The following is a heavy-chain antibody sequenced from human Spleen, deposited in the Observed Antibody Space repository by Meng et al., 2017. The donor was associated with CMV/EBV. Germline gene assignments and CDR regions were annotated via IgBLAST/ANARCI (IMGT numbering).Heavy chain of an antibody. CDR1: GSTFSGYY. Sequence: ASVKVSCKASGSTFSGYYIHWVRQAPRQGLEWMGYINPHSGDTYYTQNFQGSVTMTMDASISTVYVELSRLRSDDTAVYYCARDLWPTYNWNPRTDNWFDPWGQGTLVTVSS. V-gene: IGHV1-2*02. D-gene: IGHD1-20*01. CDR3: ARDLWPTYNWNPRTDNWFDP. J-gene: IGHJ5*02. CDR2: INPHSGDT.